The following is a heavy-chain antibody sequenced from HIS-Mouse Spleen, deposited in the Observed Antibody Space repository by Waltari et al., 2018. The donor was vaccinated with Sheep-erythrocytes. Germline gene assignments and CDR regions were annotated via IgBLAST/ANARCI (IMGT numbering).Heavy chain of an antibody. CDR3: AKREGYSNYYFDY. D-gene: IGHD4-4*01. J-gene: IGHJ4*02. Sequence: QVQLVQSGGVVAQPGRSLILACVASGFTSCSDGMHWFRQAPGKGLDLLAVISYDGSNKYYADSLKGRFTISRDNSKNTLYLTMNSLRAEDTAVYYGAKREGYSNYYFDYWGQGTLVTVSS. CDR2: ISYDGSNK. CDR1: GFTSCSDG. V-gene: IGHV3-30*18.